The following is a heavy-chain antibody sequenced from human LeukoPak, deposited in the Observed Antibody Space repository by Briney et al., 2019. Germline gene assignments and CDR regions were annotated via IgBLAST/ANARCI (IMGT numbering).Heavy chain of an antibody. V-gene: IGHV3-74*03. CDR3: VRDRVGPDY. J-gene: IGHJ4*02. CDR2: ITDDGTT. CDR1: GFTFSSAW. Sequence: QPGGSLRLSCAASGFTFSSAWMHWVRQGPGTGLVWVSRITDDGTTTYADSVEGRFTISRDNAKNTLYLQMNSLRAEDTAVYYCVRDRVGPDYWGQGTLVTVSS. D-gene: IGHD1-26*01.